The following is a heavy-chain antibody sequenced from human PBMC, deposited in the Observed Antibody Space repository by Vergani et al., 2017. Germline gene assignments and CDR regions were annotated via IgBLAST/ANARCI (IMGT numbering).Heavy chain of an antibody. CDR1: GFTFSSYA. D-gene: IGHD6-6*01. V-gene: IGHV3-23*01. J-gene: IGHJ6*02. CDR2: ISGSGGST. Sequence: EVQLLESGGGLVQPGGSLRLSCAASGFTFSSYAMSWVRQAPGKGLEWVSAISGSGGSTYYADSVKGRFTISRDNSKNTLYLQMNSLRAEDTAVYYCAKVPYSSSSGYYYYYGMDVGGQATTVTVSS. CDR3: AKVPYSSSSGYYYYYGMDV.